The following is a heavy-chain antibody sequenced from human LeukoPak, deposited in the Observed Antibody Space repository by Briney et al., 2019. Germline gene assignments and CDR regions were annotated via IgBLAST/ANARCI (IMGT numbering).Heavy chain of an antibody. Sequence: GESLKISCKGSGYSFTTYWIGWVRQMSGKGLEWMGIIYPRDSDTRYSPSFQGQVTISADTSISTAYLQWSSLKASDIAMYYCVSGGYSGYGRYFEYWGQGTLVTVSS. CDR2: IYPRDSDT. D-gene: IGHD5-12*01. CDR1: GYSFTTYW. V-gene: IGHV5-51*01. J-gene: IGHJ4*02. CDR3: VSGGYSGYGRYFEY.